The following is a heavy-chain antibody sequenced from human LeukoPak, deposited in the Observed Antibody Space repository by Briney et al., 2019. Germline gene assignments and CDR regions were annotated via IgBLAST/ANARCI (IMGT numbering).Heavy chain of an antibody. D-gene: IGHD2-2*03. CDR3: VGIVVVPAAAYFGY. Sequence: SETLSLTCAVSGGSISSSNWWSWVRQPPGKGLEWIGEIYHSGSTNYNPSLKSRVTISVDKSKNQFSLKLSSVTAADTAVYYCVGIVVVPAAAYFGYWGQGTLVTVSS. CDR2: IYHSGST. J-gene: IGHJ4*02. V-gene: IGHV4-4*02. CDR1: GGSISSSNW.